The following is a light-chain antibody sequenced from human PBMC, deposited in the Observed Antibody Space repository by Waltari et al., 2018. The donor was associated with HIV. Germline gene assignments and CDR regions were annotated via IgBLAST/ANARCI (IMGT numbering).Light chain of an antibody. CDR1: QSVSTY. V-gene: IGKV3-11*01. J-gene: IGKJ4*01. Sequence: EIVLTQSPATLSLSPGERATLSCRASQSVSTYLAWYQQKSGQSPRLLIYDASIRATGIPARFSGSGSGTDFTLTISSLEPEDFAVYFCQQYGNSLTFGGGTKVEI. CDR3: QQYGNSLT. CDR2: DAS.